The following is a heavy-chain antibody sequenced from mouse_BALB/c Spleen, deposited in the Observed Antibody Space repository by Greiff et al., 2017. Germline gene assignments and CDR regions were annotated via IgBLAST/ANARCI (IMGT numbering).Heavy chain of an antibody. Sequence: VQLQQSGPELVKPGASVKISCKASGYTFTDYNMHWVKQSHGKSLEWIGYIYPYNGGTGYNQKFKSKATLTVDNSSSTAYMELRSLTSEDSAVYYCARSTARTTFDYWGQGTLVTVSA. CDR3: ARSTARTTFDY. CDR1: GYTFTDYN. V-gene: IGHV1S29*02. D-gene: IGHD3-2*01. J-gene: IGHJ3*01. CDR2: IYPYNGGT.